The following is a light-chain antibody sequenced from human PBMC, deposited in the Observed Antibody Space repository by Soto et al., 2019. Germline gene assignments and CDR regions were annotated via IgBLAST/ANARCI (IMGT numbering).Light chain of an antibody. CDR1: QSISSW. CDR3: QHYNSYPRS. CDR2: KAS. V-gene: IGKV1-5*03. J-gene: IGKJ1*01. Sequence: DIQMTQSPSTLSASVGDRVTITCRASQSISSWLAWYQQKPVKAPKLLIYKASSLESGVPSRFSGSGSGTDFNLTIRRLQPDYFATYYCQHYNSYPRSFGQGNKVEIK.